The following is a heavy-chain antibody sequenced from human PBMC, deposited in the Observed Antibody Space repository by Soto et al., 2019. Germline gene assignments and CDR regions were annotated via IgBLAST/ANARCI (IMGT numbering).Heavy chain of an antibody. D-gene: IGHD5-18*01. CDR1: GGSISSGGYY. CDR2: IYYSGST. V-gene: IGHV4-31*11. J-gene: IGHJ4*02. Sequence: SETLSLTCAVSGGSISSGGYYWGWIRQHPGKGLEWIGYIYYSGSTYYNPSLKSRVTISVDTSKNQFSLKLSSVTAADTAVYYCARSGYSYGYPYYFDYWGQGTLVTVSS. CDR3: ARSGYSYGYPYYFDY.